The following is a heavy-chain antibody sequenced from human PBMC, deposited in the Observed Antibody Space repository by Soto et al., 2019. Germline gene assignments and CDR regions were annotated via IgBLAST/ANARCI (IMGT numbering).Heavy chain of an antibody. Sequence: LSLTCSVSGASMNTYFWSWIRQPAGKGLEWIGRVYTSGTTNYNPSLKSRVTMSVDTSKKKVSLKLISLTAADTGLYYCARVTALGSCSGGSCYSGGWFDPWGQGTLVTVS. CDR2: VYTSGTT. CDR1: GASMNTYF. D-gene: IGHD2-15*01. V-gene: IGHV4-4*07. J-gene: IGHJ5*02. CDR3: ARVTALGSCSGGSCYSGGWFDP.